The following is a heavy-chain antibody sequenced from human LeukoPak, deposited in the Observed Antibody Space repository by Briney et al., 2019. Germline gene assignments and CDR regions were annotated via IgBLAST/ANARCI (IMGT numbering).Heavy chain of an antibody. V-gene: IGHV1-8*03. D-gene: IGHD6-19*01. CDR1: GYTFTSYD. CDR2: MNPNSGNT. J-gene: IGHJ4*02. Sequence: GASVKVSCKASGYTFTSYDINWVRQATGQGLEWMGWMNPNSGNTGYAQKFQGRVTITRNTSISTAYMELSSLRSEDTAVYYCARVKEQWLVFDYWGQGTLVTVSS. CDR3: ARVKEQWLVFDY.